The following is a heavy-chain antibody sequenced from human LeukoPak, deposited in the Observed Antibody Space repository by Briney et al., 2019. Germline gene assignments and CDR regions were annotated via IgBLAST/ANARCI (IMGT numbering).Heavy chain of an antibody. CDR1: GYTFTGYY. D-gene: IGHD5-12*01. J-gene: IGHJ6*03. CDR2: INPNSGGT. CDR3: ARGQWLRSNYYYYYMDV. V-gene: IGHV1-2*02. Sequence: ASVKVSCKASGYTFTGYYMHWVRQAPGQGLEWMGWINPNSGGTNYAQKFQGRVTMTRDTSISTAYMELSRLRSDDTAVYYCARGQWLRSNYYYYYMDVWGKGTTVTVSS.